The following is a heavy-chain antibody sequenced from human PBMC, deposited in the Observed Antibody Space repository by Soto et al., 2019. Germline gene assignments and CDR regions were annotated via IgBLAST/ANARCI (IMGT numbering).Heavy chain of an antibody. J-gene: IGHJ4*02. V-gene: IGHV3-7*03. CDR3: SRENWFQDF. D-gene: IGHD3-10*01. Sequence: EVQLVESGGGLVQPGGSLRLSCAASGFTFTAYYMTWVRQAPGKGLEWVASIKKDGSEQYYVDSVKGQFTISRDNAKNSLYLQMNSLRAGDTALYYCSRENWFQDFWGQGTLVTVSS. CDR2: IKKDGSEQ. CDR1: GFTFTAYY.